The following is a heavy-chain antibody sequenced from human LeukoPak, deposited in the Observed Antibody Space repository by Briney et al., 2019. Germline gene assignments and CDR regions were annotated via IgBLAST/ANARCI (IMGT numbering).Heavy chain of an antibody. J-gene: IGHJ6*03. Sequence: ASVKVSCKASGYTFTGYYMHWVRQAPGQGLEWMGWINPNSGGTNYAQKFQGRVTMTRDTSISTAYMELSRLRSDGTAVYYCARGGIVVVPAAPNYYYYYMDVWGKGTTVTVSS. D-gene: IGHD2-2*01. V-gene: IGHV1-2*02. CDR2: INPNSGGT. CDR1: GYTFTGYY. CDR3: ARGGIVVVPAAPNYYYYYMDV.